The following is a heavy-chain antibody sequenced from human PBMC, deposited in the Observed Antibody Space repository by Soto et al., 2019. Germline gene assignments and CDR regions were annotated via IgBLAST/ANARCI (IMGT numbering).Heavy chain of an antibody. D-gene: IGHD2-21*02. CDR3: ARQYCGGDCPMPWPS. V-gene: IGHV6-1*01. J-gene: IGHJ5*02. Sequence: PSQTLSLTCAISGDSVSNNNAAWNWIRQSPSRGLEWLGRTYYRSKWYNDYAGSMKSRMTINPDTSKNQFSLQLNSVTPEDTAVYYCARQYCGGDCPMPWPSWGQGTLVTVSS. CDR1: GDSVSNNNAA. CDR2: TYYRSKWYN.